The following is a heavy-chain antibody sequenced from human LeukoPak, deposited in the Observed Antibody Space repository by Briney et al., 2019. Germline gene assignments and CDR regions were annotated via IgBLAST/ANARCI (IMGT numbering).Heavy chain of an antibody. Sequence: GGSLRLSCAASGFSFSSSAMSWVRQAPGKGLEWVSTVSASGRATYYADSVKGRFTISRDNSKNTVFLQMSSLRVEDTAVYYCAKTDTEEGYGIYFDHWGQGTLVTVSS. J-gene: IGHJ4*02. D-gene: IGHD5-24*01. CDR3: AKTDTEEGYGIYFDH. V-gene: IGHV3-23*01. CDR2: VSASGRAT. CDR1: GFSFSSSA.